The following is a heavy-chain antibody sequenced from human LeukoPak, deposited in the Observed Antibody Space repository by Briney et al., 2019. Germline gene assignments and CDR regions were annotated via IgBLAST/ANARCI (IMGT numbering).Heavy chain of an antibody. V-gene: IGHV1-69*05. D-gene: IGHD1-26*01. CDR1: GGTFSSYA. CDR2: IIPIFGRA. Sequence: SVKVSCKASGGTFSSYAINWVRQAPGQGPEWMGGIIPIFGRANYAQKFQGRVTMTTDESTSTAYMELSSLRSEDTVVYYCARVFARSGEISGSYFYYWGQGTLVTVSS. CDR3: ARVFARSGEISGSYFYY. J-gene: IGHJ4*02.